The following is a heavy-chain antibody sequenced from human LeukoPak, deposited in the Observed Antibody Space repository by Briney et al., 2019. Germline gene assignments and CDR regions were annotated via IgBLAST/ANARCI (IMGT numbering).Heavy chain of an antibody. Sequence: PGGSLRLSCAASGFTFSSYWMTWVRQAPGKGLEWVANIKQDGSDKRYVDSVKGRFTISRDNARNSLYLQMNSLRAEDTAVYYCARDLDNSDSSGPYPAYWGQGTLVTVSS. CDR3: ARDLDNSDSSGPYPAY. J-gene: IGHJ4*02. CDR2: IKQDGSDK. CDR1: GFTFSSYW. D-gene: IGHD3-22*01. V-gene: IGHV3-7*01.